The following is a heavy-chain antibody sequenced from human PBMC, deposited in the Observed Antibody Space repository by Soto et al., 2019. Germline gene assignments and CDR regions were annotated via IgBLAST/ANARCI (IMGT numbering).Heavy chain of an antibody. D-gene: IGHD2-15*01. CDR3: ARGRYCLTGRCFPNWFDS. J-gene: IGHJ5*01. CDR1: GDSISTVDYF. Sequence: SETLSLTCSVSGDSISTVDYFWAWIRQPPGQALEYIGYIYKSATTYYNTSFESRVAISLDTSKSQFSLKVTSVTAADTDVYFCARGRYCLTGRCFPNWFDSWGQGTLVTVSS. CDR2: IYKSATT. V-gene: IGHV4-30-4*01.